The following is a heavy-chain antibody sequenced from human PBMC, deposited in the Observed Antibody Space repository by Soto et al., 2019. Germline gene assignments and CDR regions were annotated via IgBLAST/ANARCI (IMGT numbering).Heavy chain of an antibody. V-gene: IGHV3-30*03. Sequence: GGSLRLSCAASGFTFNTYGMHWVRQAPGKGLEWVAAISYDGINKYYVDSVKGRFTISRDNSKNTLYVQMNSLRAEDTALYYCSRSPQPSSGIHGHFDLWGRGTLVTVSS. CDR1: GFTFNTYG. J-gene: IGHJ2*01. CDR3: SRSPQPSSGIHGHFDL. CDR2: ISYDGINK. D-gene: IGHD6-25*01.